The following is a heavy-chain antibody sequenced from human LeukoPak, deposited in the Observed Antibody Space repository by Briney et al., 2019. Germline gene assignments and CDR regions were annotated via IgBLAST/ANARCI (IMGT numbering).Heavy chain of an antibody. Sequence: PVGSLRLSCAASGFTFDDYAMHWGRQTPGKGLEWVSLISGGGYSTYYADSVKGRFTISRDNSKNSLYLQMNSLTTEDTALYYCTRGRLWLEDYWGQGTLVTVSS. CDR1: GFTFDDYA. J-gene: IGHJ4*02. V-gene: IGHV3-43*02. CDR3: TRGRLWLEDY. D-gene: IGHD6-19*01. CDR2: ISGGGYST.